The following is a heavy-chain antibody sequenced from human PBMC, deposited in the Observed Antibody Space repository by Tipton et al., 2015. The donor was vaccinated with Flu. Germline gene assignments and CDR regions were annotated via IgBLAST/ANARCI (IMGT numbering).Heavy chain of an antibody. CDR2: IIPFYGTT. CDR3: ASGFCSSTACYRGDFYYGMDV. V-gene: IGHV1-69*01. Sequence: QLVQSGAEVKRPGSSVKVSCKASGGTFCNYAISWVRQAPGQGLEWMGGIIPFYGTTHYAQKFQGRVTISADASTSTGCMEMSSLRSEDTALYYCASGFCSSTACYRGDFYYGMDVWGQGTTVIVSS. J-gene: IGHJ6*02. D-gene: IGHD2-2*03. CDR1: GGTFCNYA.